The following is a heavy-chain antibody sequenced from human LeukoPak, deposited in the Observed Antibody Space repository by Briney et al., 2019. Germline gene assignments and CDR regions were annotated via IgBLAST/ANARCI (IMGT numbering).Heavy chain of an antibody. J-gene: IGHJ3*02. V-gene: IGHV3-7*01. CDR3: AKLTVPLDAFDI. CDR1: GFTFSSRDW. CDR2: IKQDGSEK. D-gene: IGHD2-2*01. Sequence: GGSLRLSCAASGFTFSSRDWMTWVRPAQGKGLEWVANIKQDGSEKYYVDSVKGRFTISRDNSKNTLYLQMNSLRTEDTAVYYCAKLTVPLDAFDIWGQGTMVTVSS.